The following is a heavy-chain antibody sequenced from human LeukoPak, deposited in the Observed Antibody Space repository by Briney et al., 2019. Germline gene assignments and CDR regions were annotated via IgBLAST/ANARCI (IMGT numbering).Heavy chain of an antibody. J-gene: IGHJ4*02. V-gene: IGHV3-30*18. CDR1: GFTFSTYS. CDR3: AKDQGDYGLFDS. CDR2: ISYDGDNI. Sequence: GGSLRLSCAASGFTFSTYSMHWVRQAPGKGLEWVALISYDGDNIYYADSVKGRFTISRDNSKNTLFLQMNSLRVEDSAVYYCAKDQGDYGLFDSWGQGTLVTVSS. D-gene: IGHD4-17*01.